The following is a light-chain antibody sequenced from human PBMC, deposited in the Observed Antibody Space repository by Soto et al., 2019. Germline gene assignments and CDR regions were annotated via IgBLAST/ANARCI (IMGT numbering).Light chain of an antibody. V-gene: IGLV2-23*01. CDR2: EGS. J-gene: IGLJ2*01. Sequence: QSALTQRASVSGSPGQSITFSCTGTSIDVGSYNLVSWYQQHPGRAPKLMIYEGSKRPSGVSNRFSGSKSGNTASLTIAGLQDEDEAYYYCGSYAGSILVFGAGTKLTVL. CDR3: GSYAGSILV. CDR1: SIDVGSYNL.